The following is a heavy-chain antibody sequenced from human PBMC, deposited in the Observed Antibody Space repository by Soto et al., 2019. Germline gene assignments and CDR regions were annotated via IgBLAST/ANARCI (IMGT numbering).Heavy chain of an antibody. V-gene: IGHV4-39*01. Sequence: KASETLSLTCTVSGGSISSSSYYWGWIRQPPGKGLEWIGSIYYSGSTYYNPSLKSRVTISVDTSKNQFSLKLSSVTAADTAVYYCARGGYCSGGSCYNWFDPWGQGTLVTVSS. CDR1: GGSISSSSYY. CDR3: ARGGYCSGGSCYNWFDP. CDR2: IYYSGST. J-gene: IGHJ5*02. D-gene: IGHD2-15*01.